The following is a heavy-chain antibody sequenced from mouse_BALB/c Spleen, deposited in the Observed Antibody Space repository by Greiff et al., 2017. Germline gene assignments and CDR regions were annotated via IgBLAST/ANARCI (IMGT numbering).Heavy chain of an antibody. Sequence: VQVVESGAELVKPGASVKLSCTASGYTFTSYYMYWVKQRPGQGLEWIGEINPSNGGTNFNEKFKSKATLTVDKSSSTAYMQLSSLTSEDSAVYYCTRGSNYLAMDYWGQGTSVTVSS. V-gene: IGHV1S81*02. CDR2: INPSNGGT. D-gene: IGHD2-5*01. CDR3: TRGSNYLAMDY. J-gene: IGHJ4*01. CDR1: GYTFTSYY.